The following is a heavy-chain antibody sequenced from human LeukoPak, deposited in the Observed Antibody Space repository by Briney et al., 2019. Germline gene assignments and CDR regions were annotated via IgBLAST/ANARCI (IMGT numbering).Heavy chain of an antibody. CDR3: ARAMDYYASSGYSYFDY. CDR2: ITPSVGST. J-gene: IGHJ4*02. CDR1: GDTFTSYY. Sequence: GASLKLSCKASGDTFTSYYMHWGRQTPGQGLEWMGIITPSVGSTRYAQKFQGTVTMTRDTSTSTVYMELSSLRSEDTPVYYCARAMDYYASSGYSYFDYWGQGTLVTVSS. D-gene: IGHD3-22*01. V-gene: IGHV1-46*01.